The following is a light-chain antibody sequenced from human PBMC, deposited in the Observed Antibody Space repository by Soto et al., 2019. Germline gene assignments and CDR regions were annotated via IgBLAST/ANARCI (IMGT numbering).Light chain of an antibody. J-gene: IGKJ5*01. CDR3: QQSYTTPFT. CDR1: QGISSW. V-gene: IGKV1-12*01. CDR2: TAS. Sequence: DIQMTQSPSSVSASVGDRVTITCRASQGISSWLAWYQQKPEKAPKLLIHTASTLRSGVPSRFSGSGSGADFTLTISSLQREDFATYYCQQSYTTPFTFGQGTRLEIK.